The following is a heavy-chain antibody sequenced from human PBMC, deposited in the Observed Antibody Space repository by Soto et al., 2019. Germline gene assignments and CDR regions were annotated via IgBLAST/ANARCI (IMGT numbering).Heavy chain of an antibody. D-gene: IGHD4-17*01. J-gene: IGHJ4*02. CDR1: GYTFTIYC. V-gene: IGHV1-18*01. CDR3: GRRRATYGDCTKLHLDN. Sequence: ASVKVSCKASGYTFTIYCISWVRQAPGQGLEWMGWISAYNGNTNYAQKLQGRVTMTTDTSTSTAYMELRSLTSDDAAVYYCGRRRATYGDCTKLHLDNWGQGTLVSVSS. CDR2: ISAYNGNT.